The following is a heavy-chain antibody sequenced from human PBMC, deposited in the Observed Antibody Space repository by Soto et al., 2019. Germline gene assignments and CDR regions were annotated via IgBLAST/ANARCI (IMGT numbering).Heavy chain of an antibody. CDR1: GYTFTGYY. CDR2: INPNSGGT. CDR3: ARDRGYSYPWFDP. V-gene: IGHV1-2*04. J-gene: IGHJ5*02. Sequence: ASVKVSCKASGYTFTGYYMHWGRQAPGQGLEWMGWINPNSGGTNYAQKFQGWVTMTRDTSISTAYMELSRLRSDDTAVYYCARDRGYSYPWFDPWGQGTLVTVS. D-gene: IGHD5-18*01.